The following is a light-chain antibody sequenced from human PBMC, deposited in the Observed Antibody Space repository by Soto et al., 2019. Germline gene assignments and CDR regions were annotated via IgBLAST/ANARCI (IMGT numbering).Light chain of an antibody. CDR1: QAINNY. V-gene: IGKV1-27*01. CDR2: GAS. Sequence: DIQMTQSPSSLSASVGDRVTITCRASQAINNYVAWYQQRPGQVPNLLIYGASTLQSGVPIRFSGSGSGTDFTLTISSLQPEDVAVYCCQRYNSAPRTFGQGTKVEIK. J-gene: IGKJ1*01. CDR3: QRYNSAPRT.